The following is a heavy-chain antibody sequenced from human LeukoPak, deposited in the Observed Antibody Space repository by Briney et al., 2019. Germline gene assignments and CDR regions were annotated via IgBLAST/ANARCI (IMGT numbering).Heavy chain of an antibody. CDR3: ARRTSGAFDF. CDR1: GLTFSSYA. CDR2: IPSSGDGT. Sequence: GGSLRLSCAASGLTFSSYAMSWVRQAPGKGLEWVSSIPSSGDGTYYADSVKGRFTISRDNSKNMLYLQMNSLRAEDTAVYYCARRTSGAFDFWDQGTLVTVSS. V-gene: IGHV3-23*01. J-gene: IGHJ4*02. D-gene: IGHD5-12*01.